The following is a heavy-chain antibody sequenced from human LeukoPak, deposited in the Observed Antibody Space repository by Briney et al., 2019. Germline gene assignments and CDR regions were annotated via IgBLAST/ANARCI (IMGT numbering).Heavy chain of an antibody. Sequence: PSQTLSLTCTVSGGSISSGGYYWSWIRQHPGKGLEWIGYIYYSGSTYYNPSLKSRVTISVDTSKNQFSLKLSSVTAADMAVYYCARDKYSGYDLSRSFDYWGQGTLVTVSS. CDR3: ARDKYSGYDLSRSFDY. J-gene: IGHJ4*02. D-gene: IGHD5-12*01. CDR1: GGSISSGGYY. V-gene: IGHV4-31*03. CDR2: IYYSGST.